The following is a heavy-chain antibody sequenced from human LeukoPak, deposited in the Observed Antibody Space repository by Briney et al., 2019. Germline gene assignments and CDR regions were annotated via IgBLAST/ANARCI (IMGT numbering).Heavy chain of an antibody. CDR3: ARTHIPQYDFWTASI. CDR2: ISSISTYT. CDR1: GFTFSTYG. D-gene: IGHD3-3*01. V-gene: IGHV3-21*01. Sequence: GGSLRLSCAASGFTFSTYGMIWVRQAPGKGPEWVSSISSISTYTHYADAVKGRFTISRDNTKNSLYLQMNSLRAEDTAVYYCARTHIPQYDFWTASIWGQGTLVAVSS. J-gene: IGHJ4*02.